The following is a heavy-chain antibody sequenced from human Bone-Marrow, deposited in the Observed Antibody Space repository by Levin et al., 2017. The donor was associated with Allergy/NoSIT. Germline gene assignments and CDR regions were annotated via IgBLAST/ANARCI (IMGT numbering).Heavy chain of an antibody. CDR1: GGSISSSSYY. CDR3: ARVSYCSGGSCYPYYYYYYGMDV. J-gene: IGHJ6*02. V-gene: IGHV4-39*07. D-gene: IGHD2-15*01. Sequence: PSETLSLTCTVSGGSISSSSYYWGWIRQPPGKGLEWIGSIYYSGSTYYNPSLKSRVTISVDTSKNQFSLKLSSVTAADTAVYYCARVSYCSGGSCYPYYYYYYGMDVWGQGTTVTVSS. CDR2: IYYSGST.